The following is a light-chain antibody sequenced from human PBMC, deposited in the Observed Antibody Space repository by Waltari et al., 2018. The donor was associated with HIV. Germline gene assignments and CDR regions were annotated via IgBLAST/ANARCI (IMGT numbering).Light chain of an antibody. V-gene: IGLV4-69*01. Sequence: QLALTQSPSASASLGASVRLTCTLSSGQSSYSIAWHQQQPEKGPRFLMRLNSDGSHTRGDGIPDRFSGSASGADLYLTISSLQSEDEADYYCQSWDNGVRVFGGGTKLTVL. CDR2: LNSDGSH. CDR1: SGQSSYS. CDR3: QSWDNGVRV. J-gene: IGLJ3*02.